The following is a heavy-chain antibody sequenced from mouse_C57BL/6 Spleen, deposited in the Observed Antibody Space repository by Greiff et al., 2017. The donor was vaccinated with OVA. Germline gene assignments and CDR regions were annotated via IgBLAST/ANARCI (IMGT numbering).Heavy chain of an antibody. D-gene: IGHD1-1*01. CDR1: GFAFTNYL. Sequence: QVQLQQSGAELVRPGTSVKVSCKASGFAFTNYLIEWVKQRPGQGLEWIGVIDPGSGGTKYNEKFKGKATLTADTSSSTAYMQLSSLTSEESAVYFCASGATAVVADYWGQGTMLTVSS. CDR3: ASGATAVVADY. V-gene: IGHV1-54*01. J-gene: IGHJ2*01. CDR2: IDPGSGGT.